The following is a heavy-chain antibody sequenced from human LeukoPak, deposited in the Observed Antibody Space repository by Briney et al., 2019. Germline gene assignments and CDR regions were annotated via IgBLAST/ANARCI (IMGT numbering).Heavy chain of an antibody. CDR1: GGSISSGFYY. CDR2: IKQDGSEK. D-gene: IGHD3-10*01. CDR3: ARGGSGSSPLMRGYYYYYYMDV. Sequence: ETLSLTCTVSGGSISSGFYYWAWIRQAPGKGLEWVANIKQDGSEKYYVDSVKGRFTISRDNAKNSLYLQMNSLRAEDTAVYYCARGGSGSSPLMRGYYYYYYMDVWGKGTTVTISS. J-gene: IGHJ6*03. V-gene: IGHV3-7*01.